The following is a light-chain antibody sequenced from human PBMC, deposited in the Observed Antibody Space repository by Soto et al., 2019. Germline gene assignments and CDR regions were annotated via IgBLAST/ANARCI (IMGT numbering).Light chain of an antibody. CDR3: QSRSDWPPPT. V-gene: IGKV3-11*01. Sequence: PGERATLSCWASETVATNLAWYQQKPGQAPRLLISGASTRAAGISDRFRGSGSGTDFTLTISSLQPEYFTIYYCQSRSDWPPPTFGQGTKVDIK. CDR1: ETVATN. J-gene: IGKJ1*01. CDR2: GAS.